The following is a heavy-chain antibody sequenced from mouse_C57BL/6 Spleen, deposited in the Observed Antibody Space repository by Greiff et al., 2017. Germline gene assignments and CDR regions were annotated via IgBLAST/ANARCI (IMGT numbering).Heavy chain of an antibody. J-gene: IGHJ2*01. CDR1: GYTFTSYW. CDR2: IDPSDSET. V-gene: IGHV1-52*01. Sequence: QVQLQQPGAELVRPGSSVKLSCKASGYTFTSYWMHWVKQRPIQGLEWIGNIDPSDSETHYNQKFKDKATLTVDKFSSTAYMQLSSLTSEDSAVYYCASWETTVVAPDYWGQGTTLTVSS. CDR3: ASWETTVVAPDY. D-gene: IGHD1-1*01.